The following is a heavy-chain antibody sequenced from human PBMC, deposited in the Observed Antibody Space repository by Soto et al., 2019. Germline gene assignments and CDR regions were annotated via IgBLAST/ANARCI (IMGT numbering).Heavy chain of an antibody. CDR2: ISYDGSNK. Sequence: PGGSLRLSCAASGFTFSSYAMHWVRQAPGKGLEWVAVISYDGSNKYYADSVKGRFTISRDNSKNTLYLQMNSLRAEDTAVYYCARDVSPYYGSSGSAFDIWGQGTMVTVSS. V-gene: IGHV3-30-3*01. CDR3: ARDVSPYYGSSGSAFDI. J-gene: IGHJ3*02. D-gene: IGHD3-22*01. CDR1: GFTFSSYA.